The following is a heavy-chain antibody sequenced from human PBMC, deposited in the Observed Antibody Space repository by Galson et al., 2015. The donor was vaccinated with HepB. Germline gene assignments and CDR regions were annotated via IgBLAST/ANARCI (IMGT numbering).Heavy chain of an antibody. V-gene: IGHV3-11*06. J-gene: IGHJ4*02. CDR1: GFAFSDYY. CDR2: ISTSHVRTGSSST. D-gene: IGHD4-11*01. Sequence: SLRLSCAASGFAFSDYYMSWIRQAPGKGLEWVSYISTSHVRTGSSSTSYADSVKGRFTMSRDKAKSSLYLQMNSLRAKDTAVYYCARSSYSNYIDFWGQGTLVTVSS. CDR3: ARSSYSNYIDF.